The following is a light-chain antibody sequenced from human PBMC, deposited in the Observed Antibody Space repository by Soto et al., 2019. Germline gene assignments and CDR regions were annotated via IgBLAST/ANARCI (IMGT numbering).Light chain of an antibody. Sequence: IVMTQSPDSLSLSPGERATLSCRASQSVYSNLAWYRHKPGQAPRLLIYGASTRATDVPARFSASGSGTDFTLTISSLQSEDFAVYYCQQHGTSPITFGPGTRLEIK. J-gene: IGKJ5*01. CDR2: GAS. V-gene: IGKV3-15*01. CDR3: QQHGTSPIT. CDR1: QSVYSN.